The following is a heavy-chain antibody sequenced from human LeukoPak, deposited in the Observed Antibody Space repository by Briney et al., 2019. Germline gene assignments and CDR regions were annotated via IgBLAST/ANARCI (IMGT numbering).Heavy chain of an antibody. CDR1: GYTFTSYG. D-gene: IGHD5-18*01. CDR3: ARAAGVDTAMTPKDY. Sequence: GASVKVSCKASGYTFTSYGISWVRQAPGQGLEWMGWISAYNGNTNYAQKLQGRVTMTTDTSTSTAYMELRSLRSDDTAVYYCARAAGVDTAMTPKDYWGQGTLVTVSS. CDR2: ISAYNGNT. V-gene: IGHV1-18*01. J-gene: IGHJ4*02.